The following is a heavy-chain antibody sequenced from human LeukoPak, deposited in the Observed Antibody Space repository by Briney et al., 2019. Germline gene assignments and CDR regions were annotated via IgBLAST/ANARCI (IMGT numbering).Heavy chain of an antibody. CDR2: INPNSGGT. CDR3: ARATGARRYYYMDV. J-gene: IGHJ6*03. CDR1: GYTFTGYY. Sequence: GASVKVSCKASGYTFTGYYMHWVRQAPGQGLEWMGWINPNSGGTNYAQKFQGRGTMTRDTSISTAYMELSRLRSDDTAVYYCARATGARRYYYMDVWGKGTTVTVSS. D-gene: IGHD1-14*01. V-gene: IGHV1-2*02.